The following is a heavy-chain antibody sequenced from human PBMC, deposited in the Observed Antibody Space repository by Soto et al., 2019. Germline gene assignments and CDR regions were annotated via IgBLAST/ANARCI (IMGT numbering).Heavy chain of an antibody. V-gene: IGHV1-69*01. CDR2: VIPIFGAP. CDR1: GGDFSTYA. D-gene: IGHD6-6*01. J-gene: IGHJ4*02. CDR3: ASIVDSRDSSSAY. Sequence: QVQLVQSGAEVKKPGSSVKVSCKASGGDFSTYAFSWVRQAPGQGLEWMGGVIPIFGAPNYAQNFQGRVTITADASTSTAYMHLSSLRSEDTAVYYCASIVDSRDSSSAYWGQGTLVTVSS.